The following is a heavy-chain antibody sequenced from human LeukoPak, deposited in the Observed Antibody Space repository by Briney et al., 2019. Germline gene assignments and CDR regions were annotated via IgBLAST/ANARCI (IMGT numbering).Heavy chain of an antibody. CDR2: ISSNGGST. Sequence: GGSLRLSCSASGFTFSSYAMHWVRQAPGKGLEYVSAISSNGGSTYYADSVKGRFTISRDNSKNTLYLQMSSLRAEDTAVYYCVKGHCSSTSCDYYHGMDVWGKGTTVTVSS. D-gene: IGHD2-2*01. J-gene: IGHJ6*04. V-gene: IGHV3-64D*06. CDR1: GFTFSSYA. CDR3: VKGHCSSTSCDYYHGMDV.